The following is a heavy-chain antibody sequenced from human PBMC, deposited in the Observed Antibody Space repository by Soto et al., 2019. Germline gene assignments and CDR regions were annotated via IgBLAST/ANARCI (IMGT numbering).Heavy chain of an antibody. J-gene: IGHJ6*03. V-gene: IGHV3-7*01. CDR1: GFTFSRYW. CDR2: IKQDGSEK. Sequence: PRGSLRLSCAASGFTFSRYWMSWVRQPPGKEQEWVANIKQDGSEKYYVDSVKGRFTISRDNAKNSLYLQMNSLRAEDTAVYYCARDNFIGGSCYLDYYYYMDVWGKGTTVIVSS. CDR3: ARDNFIGGSCYLDYYYYMDV. D-gene: IGHD2-15*01.